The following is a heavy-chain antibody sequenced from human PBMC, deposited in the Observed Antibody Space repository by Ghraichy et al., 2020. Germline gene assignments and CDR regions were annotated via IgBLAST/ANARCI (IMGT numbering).Heavy chain of an antibody. CDR3: ARDDLVVVTATIGYNWFDP. J-gene: IGHJ5*02. D-gene: IGHD2-21*02. CDR2: ISAYNGNT. CDR1: GYTFTSYG. V-gene: IGHV1-18*04. Sequence: ASVKVSCKASGYTFTSYGISWVRQAPGQGLEWMGWISAYNGNTNYSQKLQGRVTMTTDTSTSTAYMELRSLRSDDTAVYYCARDDLVVVTATIGYNWFDPWGQGTLVTVSS.